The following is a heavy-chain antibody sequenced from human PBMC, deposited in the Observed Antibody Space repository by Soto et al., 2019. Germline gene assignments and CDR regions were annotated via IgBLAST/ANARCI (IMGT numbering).Heavy chain of an antibody. CDR1: GGTFSSYA. CDR3: ARGSSGESYDNTYYYYYGMDV. D-gene: IGHD3-10*01. J-gene: IGHJ6*01. Sequence: GASVKVSCKASGGTFSSYAISWVRQAPGQGLEWMGGIIPIFGTANYAQKFQGRVTITADESTSTAYMELSSLRSEDTAVYYCARGSSGESYDNTYYYYYGMDVWGQGTTVNVSS. V-gene: IGHV1-69*13. CDR2: IIPIFGTA.